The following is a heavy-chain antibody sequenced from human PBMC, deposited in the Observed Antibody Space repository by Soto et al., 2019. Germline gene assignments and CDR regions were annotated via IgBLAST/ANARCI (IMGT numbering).Heavy chain of an antibody. V-gene: IGHV4-39*01. J-gene: IGHJ4*02. Sequence: SETLSLTCTVSGGSISSSSYYWGWIRQPPGKGLEWIGSIYYSGSTYYNPSLKSRVTISVDTSKNQFSLKLSSVTAADTAVYYCARHHTKDGEYGFYWGQGTLVTVS. D-gene: IGHD4-17*01. CDR2: IYYSGST. CDR3: ARHHTKDGEYGFY. CDR1: GGSISSSSYY.